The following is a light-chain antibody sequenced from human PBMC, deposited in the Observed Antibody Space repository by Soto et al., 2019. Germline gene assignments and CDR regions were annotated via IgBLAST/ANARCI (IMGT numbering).Light chain of an antibody. CDR3: QHSYTTPTWT. V-gene: IGKV1-39*01. J-gene: IGKJ1*01. CDR2: AAS. CDR1: QSISRY. Sequence: DIQMTQSPSSVSASAGDRVTITGPASQSISRYLNWYQQKPGKAPKLMIYAASNLQSGVPSRFSGSGSETDFTLTISSLQPEDFATYYGQHSYTTPTWTFGQGTKVDIK.